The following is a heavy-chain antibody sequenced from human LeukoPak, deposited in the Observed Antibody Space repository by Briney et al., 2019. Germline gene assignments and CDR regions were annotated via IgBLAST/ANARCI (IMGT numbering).Heavy chain of an antibody. CDR2: ISYSGST. CDR3: GRSDGYNFNF. D-gene: IGHD5-24*01. Sequence: SQTLSLTCAVSGGSISSGDYYWSWIRQPPGKGLGWIGYISYSGSTYYNPSLKSRVAISIDTSKSQFSLKLSSVTAADTAVYYCGRSDGYNFNFWGQGTLVTVSS. CDR1: GGSISSGDYY. J-gene: IGHJ4*02. V-gene: IGHV4-30-4*01.